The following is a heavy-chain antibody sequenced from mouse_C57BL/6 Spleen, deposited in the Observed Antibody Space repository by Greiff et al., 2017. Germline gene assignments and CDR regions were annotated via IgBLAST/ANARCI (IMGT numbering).Heavy chain of an antibody. J-gene: IGHJ4*01. V-gene: IGHV1-61*01. CDR3: ARAGGYYAMDY. CDR2: IYPSDSET. D-gene: IGHD3-1*01. CDR1: GYTFTSYW. Sequence: QVQLQQSGAELVRPVSSVKLSCKASGYTFTSYWMDWVKQRPGQGLEWIGNIYPSDSETHYNQKFKDKATLTVDKSSSTAYMQLSSLTSEDSAVYYCARAGGYYAMDYWGQGTSVTVSS.